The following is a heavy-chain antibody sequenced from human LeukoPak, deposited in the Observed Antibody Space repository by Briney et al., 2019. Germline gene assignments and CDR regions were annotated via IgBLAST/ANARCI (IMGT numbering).Heavy chain of an antibody. V-gene: IGHV1-69*13. CDR3: ARGNYYYGMDV. Sequence: SVKVSCKASGYTFTSYDINWVRQAPGQGLEWMGGIIPIFGTANYAQKFQGRVTITADESTSTAYMELSSLRSEDTAVYYCARGNYYYGMDVWGQGTTVTVSS. J-gene: IGHJ6*02. CDR1: GYTFTSYD. CDR2: IIPIFGTA.